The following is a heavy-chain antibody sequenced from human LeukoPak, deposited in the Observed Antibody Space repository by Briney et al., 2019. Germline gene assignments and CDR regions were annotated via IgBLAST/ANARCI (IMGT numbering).Heavy chain of an antibody. V-gene: IGHV4-34*01. J-gene: IGHJ6*03. Sequence: SETLSLTCAVYGGSFNGYYWSWIRQPPGKGLEWIGEINHSGSTNYNPSLKSRVTISVDTSKNQFSLKLSSVTAADTAVCYCARGRSSGWSSYYYYMDVWGKGTTVTVSS. D-gene: IGHD6-19*01. CDR3: ARGRSSGWSSYYYYMDV. CDR2: INHSGST. CDR1: GGSFNGYY.